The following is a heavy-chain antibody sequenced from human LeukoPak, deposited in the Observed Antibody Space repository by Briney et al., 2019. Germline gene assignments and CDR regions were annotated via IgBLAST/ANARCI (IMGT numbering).Heavy chain of an antibody. CDR1: GGSISSSGYY. CDR3: AGAPVPLERRPNYYYYFGMDV. D-gene: IGHD1-1*01. J-gene: IGHJ6*02. V-gene: IGHV4-39*07. Sequence: SETLSLTCTVSGGSISSSGYYWGWIRQPPGKGLEWIGNIHYSGSTYYNPSLKSRVTISVDRSKNQFSLNLSSVTAADTAVYDCAGAPVPLERRPNYYYYFGMDVWGQGTTVTVSS. CDR2: IHYSGST.